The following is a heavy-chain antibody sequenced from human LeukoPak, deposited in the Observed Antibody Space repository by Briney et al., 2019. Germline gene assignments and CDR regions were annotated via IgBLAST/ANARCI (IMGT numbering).Heavy chain of an antibody. V-gene: IGHV3-7*01. D-gene: IGHD5-18*01. J-gene: IGHJ4*02. CDR1: GLTLSSDW. CDR3: ARDHSYGSGDLDY. CDR2: INQDTLKK. Sequence: GGSLRLSCVYSGLTESGLTLSSDWMSWVRQPPGKGLEWVANINQDTLKKYYLDSVKGRFTISRDHARNSLYLQMNNLRTEDTAVYYCARDHSYGSGDLDYWGQGTLVTVSS.